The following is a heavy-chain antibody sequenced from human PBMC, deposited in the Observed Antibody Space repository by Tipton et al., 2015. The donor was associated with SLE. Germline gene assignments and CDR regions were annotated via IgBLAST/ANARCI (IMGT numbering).Heavy chain of an antibody. CDR1: GFTVSSNY. CDR3: ARDGIAAAGTGAEYFQH. D-gene: IGHD6-13*01. V-gene: IGHV3-53*01. CDR2: IYSGGST. J-gene: IGHJ1*01. Sequence: GSLRLSCAASGFTVSSNYMSWVRQAPGKGLEWVSVIYSGGSTYYADSVKGRFTISRDNSKNTLYLQMNSLRAEDTAVYYCARDGIAAAGTGAEYFQHWGQGTLVTVSS.